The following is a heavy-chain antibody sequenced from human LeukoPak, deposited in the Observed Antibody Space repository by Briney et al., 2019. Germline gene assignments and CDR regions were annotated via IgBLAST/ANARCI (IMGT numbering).Heavy chain of an antibody. CDR2: IRSKADNYAT. D-gene: IGHD1-1*01. J-gene: IGHJ4*02. Sequence: GGSLKLSCAASGFTFSGSAMHWVRQASGKGLEWVGRIRSKADNYATAYAASAKGRFTISRDDSKNTAYLQMNSLKTEDTAVYYCVRLSMELVDYWGQGTLVTVSS. V-gene: IGHV3-73*01. CDR1: GFTFSGSA. CDR3: VRLSMELVDY.